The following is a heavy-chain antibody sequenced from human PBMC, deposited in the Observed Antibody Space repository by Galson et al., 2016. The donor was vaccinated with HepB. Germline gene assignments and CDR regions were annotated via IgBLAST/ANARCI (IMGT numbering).Heavy chain of an antibody. D-gene: IGHD6-19*01. CDR2: ISSSSSYT. J-gene: IGHJ4*02. CDR3: ARVPLGWQWLGLDY. V-gene: IGHV3-11*06. CDR1: GFSFSDCY. Sequence: SLRLSCAASGFSFSDCYMSWIRQAPGKGLEWVSYISSSSSYTNYADSVKGRFTISRDNAKNSLYLQMNSLRVEDTAVYYCARVPLGWQWLGLDYWGQGTLITVSS.